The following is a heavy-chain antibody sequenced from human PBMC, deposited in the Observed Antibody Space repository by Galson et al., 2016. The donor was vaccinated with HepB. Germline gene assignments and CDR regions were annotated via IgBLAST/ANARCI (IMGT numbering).Heavy chain of an antibody. D-gene: IGHD1-26*01. V-gene: IGHV4-59*01. J-gene: IGHJ4*02. CDR2: IYYNGGT. CDR1: GGSINSYY. CDR3: ARTVGSPARFDY. Sequence: SETLSLTCTVSGGSINSYYWTWIRQPPGKGLEWIGYIYYNGGTSYNPSLRSRVTMSVDTSKNQFSLKLSSLTAADTAVYYCARTVGSPARFDYWGQGPLVTVSS.